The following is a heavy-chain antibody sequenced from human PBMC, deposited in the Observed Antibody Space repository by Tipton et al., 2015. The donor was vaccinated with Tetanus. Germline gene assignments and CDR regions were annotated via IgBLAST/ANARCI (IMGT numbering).Heavy chain of an antibody. J-gene: IGHJ5*02. D-gene: IGHD6-25*01. CDR3: ARDPGYNNGWGST. V-gene: IGHV1-69*18. CDR2: IIPIFGTI. Sequence: QVQLVQSGPEVKKPGSSVKVSCETSGGSFSTYITSWVRQAPGQGLEWMGSIIPIFGTITYAQKFQGRLTITADESTSTAYMELSRLRSDDTAVYYCARDPGYNNGWGSTWGQGTLVTVSA. CDR1: GGSFSTYI.